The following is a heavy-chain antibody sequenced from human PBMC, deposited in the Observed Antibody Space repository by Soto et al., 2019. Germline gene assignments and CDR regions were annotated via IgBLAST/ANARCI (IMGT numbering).Heavy chain of an antibody. Sequence: TLSLTCTVSGGSISSGGYYWSWIRQHPGKGLEWIGYMYYSGSTYYNPSLKSRITISVDTSKNQFSLKVNSVTAADTAVYYCARVYGDFTSADYWGQGTLVTVSS. V-gene: IGHV4-30-4*08. CDR2: MYYSGST. CDR3: ARVYGDFTSADY. J-gene: IGHJ4*02. CDR1: GGSISSGGYY. D-gene: IGHD4-17*01.